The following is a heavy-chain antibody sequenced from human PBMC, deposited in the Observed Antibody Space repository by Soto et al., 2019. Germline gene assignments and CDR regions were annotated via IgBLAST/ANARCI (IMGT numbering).Heavy chain of an antibody. Sequence: EVQLVESGGGLVQPGGSLRLSCAASGFTFSSYSMSWVRQAPGKGLEWVSYISSSSSTIYYAVSVKGRFTISRDNAKHSLSLQMNSLRAEDTAVYYCARETQWLNWFDPWGQGTLVTVSA. CDR2: ISSSSSTI. CDR3: ARETQWLNWFDP. V-gene: IGHV3-48*04. J-gene: IGHJ5*02. D-gene: IGHD6-19*01. CDR1: GFTFSSYS.